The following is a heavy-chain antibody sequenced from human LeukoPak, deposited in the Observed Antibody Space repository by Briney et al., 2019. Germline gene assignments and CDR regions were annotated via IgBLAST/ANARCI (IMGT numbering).Heavy chain of an antibody. J-gene: IGHJ4*02. CDR3: ARASCSGGHCIYFDY. D-gene: IGHD2-15*01. V-gene: IGHV1-2*02. CDR1: GYTFTGYY. CDR2: IDPDSGGT. Sequence: GASVKVSCKASGYTFTGYYIYWVRQAPGQGLEWMGWIDPDSGGTSYAQKFQGRVTMTRDTSISTTYMELSRLQSDDTAVYYCARASCSGGHCIYFDYWGQGALVTLSS.